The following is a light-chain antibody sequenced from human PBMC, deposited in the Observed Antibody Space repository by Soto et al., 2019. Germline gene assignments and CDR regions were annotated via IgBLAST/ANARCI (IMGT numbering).Light chain of an antibody. J-gene: IGLJ2*01. Sequence: QSVLTQPPSVSGAPGQRVTISCTGSSSNIGAGYHVHWYQQLPGTAPQLLIYDHDNRPSGVPDRFSGSKSGTSASLAITGLQAEDEADYYCQSYDSSLSGSVFGGGTKVTVL. V-gene: IGLV1-40*01. CDR1: SSNIGAGYH. CDR2: DHD. CDR3: QSYDSSLSGSV.